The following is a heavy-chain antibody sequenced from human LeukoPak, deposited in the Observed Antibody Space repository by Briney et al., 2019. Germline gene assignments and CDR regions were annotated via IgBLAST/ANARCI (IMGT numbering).Heavy chain of an antibody. CDR3: ARRPSGNYYLDY. Sequence: SETLSLTCTVSGGSISSNTYYWVWIRQPPGKGLAWIGSMYYSGSTYYNPSLKSRVTMSVDTSKNQFSLKLSSVTAADTAVYYCARRPSGNYYLDYWGQGTLVTVSS. J-gene: IGHJ4*02. CDR1: GGSISSNTYY. D-gene: IGHD3-10*01. CDR2: MYYSGST. V-gene: IGHV4-39*07.